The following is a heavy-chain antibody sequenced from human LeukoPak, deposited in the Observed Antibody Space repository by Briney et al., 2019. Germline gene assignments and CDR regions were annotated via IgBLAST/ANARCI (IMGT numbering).Heavy chain of an antibody. Sequence: AGGSLRLSCAASGFTFSSYWMHWVRQAPGKGLVWVSRINSDGSSTSYADSVKGRFTISRDNAKNSLYLQMNSLRAEDTAVYYCARDFSTAASFFYYMDVWGKGTTVTISS. CDR1: GFTFSSYW. CDR2: INSDGSST. CDR3: ARDFSTAASFFYYMDV. V-gene: IGHV3-74*01. D-gene: IGHD2-15*01. J-gene: IGHJ6*03.